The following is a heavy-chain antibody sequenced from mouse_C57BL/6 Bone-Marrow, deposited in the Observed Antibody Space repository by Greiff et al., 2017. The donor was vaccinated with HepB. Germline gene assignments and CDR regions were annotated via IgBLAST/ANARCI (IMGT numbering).Heavy chain of an antibody. J-gene: IGHJ4*01. V-gene: IGHV1-9*01. Sequence: QVQLKQSGAELMKPGASVKLSCKATGYTFTGYWIEWVKQRPGHGLEWIGEILPGSGSTNYNEKFKGKATFTADTSSNTAYMQLSSLTTEDSAIYYCARWGGIDDVGYYYAMDYWGQGTSVTVSS. CDR2: ILPGSGST. CDR3: ARWGGIDDVGYYYAMDY. CDR1: GYTFTGYW. D-gene: IGHD2-12*01.